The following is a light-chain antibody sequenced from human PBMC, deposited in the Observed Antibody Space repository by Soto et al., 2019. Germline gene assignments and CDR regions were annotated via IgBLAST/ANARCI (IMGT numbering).Light chain of an antibody. Sequence: QSALTQPPSASGSPGQSVTISCTGTKNDIGVYDFVSWYQHHPGKAPRLIIYEVVQRPSGVPDRFSGSKSSNTASLTVSGLQAADDADYFCKSYAGSNTYVFGSGTKLTVL. CDR2: EVV. CDR1: KNDIGVYDF. V-gene: IGLV2-8*01. CDR3: KSYAGSNTYV. J-gene: IGLJ1*01.